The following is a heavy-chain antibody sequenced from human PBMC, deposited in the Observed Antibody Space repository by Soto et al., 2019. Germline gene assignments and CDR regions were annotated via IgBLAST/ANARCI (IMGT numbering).Heavy chain of an antibody. J-gene: IGHJ4*02. D-gene: IGHD3-16*01. CDR1: GGSISSSSYY. Sequence: SEILSLTCTVSGGSISSSSYYWGWIRQPPGKGLEWIGSIYYSGSTYYNPSLKSRVTISVDTSKNQFSLKLSSVTAADTAVYYCARLQGAVDYWGQGTLVTVSS. CDR3: ARLQGAVDY. V-gene: IGHV4-39*01. CDR2: IYYSGST.